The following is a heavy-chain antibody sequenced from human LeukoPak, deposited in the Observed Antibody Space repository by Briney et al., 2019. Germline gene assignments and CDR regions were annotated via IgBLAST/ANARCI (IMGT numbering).Heavy chain of an antibody. D-gene: IGHD6-19*01. CDR3: AKGGSIAVADNLDY. V-gene: IGHV3-23*01. CDR1: GFTFSSYA. CDR2: IRGGGGSA. J-gene: IGHJ4*02. Sequence: GGSLRHSCAASGFTFSSYALWWVGPPPGKGLDWVSAIRGGGGSAYYAGSVKGRFTISRDNSKNTLYLQMNSLRAEDTAVYYCAKGGSIAVADNLDYWGQGTLVTVSS.